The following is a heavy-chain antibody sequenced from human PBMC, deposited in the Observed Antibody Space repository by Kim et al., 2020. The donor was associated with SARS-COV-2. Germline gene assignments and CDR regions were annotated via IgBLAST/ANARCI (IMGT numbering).Heavy chain of an antibody. V-gene: IGHV3-48*02. CDR1: GFTFSSYS. J-gene: IGHJ6*02. CDR2: ISISSTAI. Sequence: GGSLRLSCAASGFTFSSYSMNWVRQAPGKGLEWVSYISISSTAIYYADSVKGRFTMSFDNAKNLLYLQMNSLRDEDTAVYYCARRSVATTLHDSYDMDVWGQGTTVTVSS. D-gene: IGHD5-12*01. CDR3: ARRSVATTLHDSYDMDV.